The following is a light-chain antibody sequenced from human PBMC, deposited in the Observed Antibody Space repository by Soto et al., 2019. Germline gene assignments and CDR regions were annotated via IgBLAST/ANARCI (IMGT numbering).Light chain of an antibody. CDR3: PQYANSPFT. J-gene: IGKJ2*01. V-gene: IGKV3-20*01. CDR2: GAS. CDR1: QSVSSNY. Sequence: EIVLTQSPGTLPLSPGERATLSCRASQSVSSNYLVWYQQKPGQAPGPLIYGASSRATGIPDRFSGSGSGTDFTLTISRLEPEDFAVYYCPQYANSPFTFGQGTKLEIK.